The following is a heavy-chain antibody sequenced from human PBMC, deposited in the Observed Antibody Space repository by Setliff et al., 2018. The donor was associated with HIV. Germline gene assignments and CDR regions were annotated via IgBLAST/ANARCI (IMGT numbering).Heavy chain of an antibody. CDR1: GYTFTTYS. Sequence: ASVKVSCKASGYTFTTYSIHWVRQAPGRGLEWMGWISPYNGKTKNEDKVQGRVTMTTDTSTNTAYMELRSLRSDDTAVYYCARGRGSQSYYYLDVWGKGTTVTVSS. D-gene: IGHD3-10*01. J-gene: IGHJ6*03. CDR2: ISPYNGKT. V-gene: IGHV1-18*01. CDR3: ARGRGSQSYYYLDV.